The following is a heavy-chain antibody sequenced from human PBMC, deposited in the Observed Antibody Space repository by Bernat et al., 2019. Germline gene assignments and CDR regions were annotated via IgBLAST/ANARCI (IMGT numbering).Heavy chain of an antibody. CDR1: GFTFSSYG. D-gene: IGHD6-13*01. V-gene: IGHV3-30-3*01. J-gene: IGHJ6*02. CDR2: VSYDGSNK. Sequence: QVQLVESGGGVVQPGRSLRLSCAASGFTFSSYGMHWVRQAPGKGPEWVAVVSYDGSNKYYADSVKGRFTISRDNSKNTLYLQMNSLRAEDTAVYYCARGYSSTWYNGYYCMDVWGQGTTVTVSS. CDR3: ARGYSSTWYNGYYCMDV.